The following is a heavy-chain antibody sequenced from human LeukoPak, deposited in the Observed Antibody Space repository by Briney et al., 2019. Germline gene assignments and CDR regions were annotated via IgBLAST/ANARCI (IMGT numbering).Heavy chain of an antibody. D-gene: IGHD3-22*01. CDR1: GFTFSSFW. J-gene: IGHJ4*02. Sequence: GGSLRLSCAASGFTFSSFWMSWVRQAPGKGLEWVANIKPDGSEKNYVDSVKGRFTVSRGNPKNSVYLQTNSLRAEDTAVYYCARDRDGYPYWGQGTLVTVSS. CDR2: IKPDGSEK. CDR3: ARDRDGYPY. V-gene: IGHV3-7*01.